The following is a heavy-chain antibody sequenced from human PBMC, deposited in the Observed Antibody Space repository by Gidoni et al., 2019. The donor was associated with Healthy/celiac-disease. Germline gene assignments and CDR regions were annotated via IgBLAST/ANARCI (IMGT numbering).Heavy chain of an antibody. Sequence: EVQLVESGGGLVKPGGSLRLSCAASGFTFSSYSMNWVRQAPGKGLEWVSSISSSSSYIYYADSVKGRFTISRDNAKNSLYLQMNSLRAEDTAVYYCARDWDQPPFPGFDYWGQGTLVTVSS. V-gene: IGHV3-21*01. J-gene: IGHJ4*02. CDR2: ISSSSSYI. CDR3: ARDWDQPPFPGFDY. CDR1: GFTFSSYS. D-gene: IGHD1-26*01.